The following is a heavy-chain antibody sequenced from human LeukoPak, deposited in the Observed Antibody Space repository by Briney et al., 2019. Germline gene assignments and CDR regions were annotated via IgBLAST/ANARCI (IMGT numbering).Heavy chain of an antibody. D-gene: IGHD3-22*01. CDR3: AKAPGSGYSPFDY. V-gene: IGHV3-66*01. CDR2: IYSGGST. CDR1: GFTVSSNY. Sequence: GGSLRLSCAASGFTVSSNYMSWVRQAPGKGLEWVSVIYSGGSTYYADSVKGRFTISRDNSKNTLYLQMNSLRAEDTAVYYCAKAPGSGYSPFDYWGQGTLVTVSS. J-gene: IGHJ4*02.